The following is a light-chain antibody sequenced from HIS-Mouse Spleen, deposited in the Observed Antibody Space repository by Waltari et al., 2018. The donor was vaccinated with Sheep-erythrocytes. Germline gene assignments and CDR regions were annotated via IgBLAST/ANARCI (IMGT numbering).Light chain of an antibody. Sequence: QSALTQPRSVSGSPGQSVTISCTGTSSDVGGYTYVPWYQQHPGQSPKLMIYDVIKRPSGVPDRFSGSKSGNTASLTISGLQAEDEADYYCCSYAGSYNHVFATGTKVTVL. CDR1: SSDVGGYTY. CDR2: DVI. V-gene: IGLV2-11*01. J-gene: IGLJ1*01. CDR3: CSYAGSYNHV.